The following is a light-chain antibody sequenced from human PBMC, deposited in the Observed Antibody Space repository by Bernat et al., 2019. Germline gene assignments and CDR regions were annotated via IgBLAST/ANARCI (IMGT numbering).Light chain of an antibody. J-gene: IGLJ2*01. CDR1: SSDVGGYKY. V-gene: IGLV2-14*03. Sequence: QSALTQPASVSGSPGQSITISCTGTSSDVGGYKYVSWYQQHPGKAPKFMIYDVSNRPSGVSNRFSGSKSGNTASLTISGFQAEDEADYYCSSYTSSSTLVVFGGGTKLTVL. CDR2: DVS. CDR3: SSYTSSSTLVV.